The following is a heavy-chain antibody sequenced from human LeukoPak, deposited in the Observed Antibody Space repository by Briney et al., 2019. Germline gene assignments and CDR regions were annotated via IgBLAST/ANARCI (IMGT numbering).Heavy chain of an antibody. CDR3: ARVFVGGYLDY. J-gene: IGHJ4*02. Sequence: SETLSLTCTVSGYSISSGYYWGWIRQPPGKGLEWIGSIYHSGSTYYNPSLKSRVIISVHTSKNQFSLKLSSVTAADTAVYYCARVFVGGYLDYWGQGTLVTVSS. CDR2: IYHSGST. V-gene: IGHV4-38-2*02. CDR1: GYSISSGYY. D-gene: IGHD2-15*01.